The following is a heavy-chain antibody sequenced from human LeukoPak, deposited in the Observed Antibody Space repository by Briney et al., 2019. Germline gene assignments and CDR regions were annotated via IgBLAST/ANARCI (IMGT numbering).Heavy chain of an antibody. V-gene: IGHV4-34*01. CDR3: ASTGVYWYFDL. CDR1: GGSFSGYY. CDR2: INHSGST. D-gene: IGHD4-11*01. Sequence: NPSETLSLTCAVYGGSFSGYYWSWIRQPPGKGLEWIGEINHSGSTNYNPSLKSRVTISVDTSKNQFSLKLSSVTAADTAVYYCASTGVYWYFDLWGRGTLVTVSS. J-gene: IGHJ2*01.